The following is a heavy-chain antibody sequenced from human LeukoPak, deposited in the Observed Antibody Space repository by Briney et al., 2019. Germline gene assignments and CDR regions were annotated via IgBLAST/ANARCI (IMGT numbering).Heavy chain of an antibody. D-gene: IGHD1-26*01. CDR3: ARGKWELLDAFDI. CDR1: GGSISSYY. J-gene: IGHJ3*02. Sequence: PSETLSLTCTVSGGSISSYYWSWIRQPPGKGLEWIGYIYYSGSTNYNPSLKSRVTISVDTSKNQFSLKLSSVTAADTAVYYCARGKWELLDAFDIWGQGTMVTVSS. CDR2: IYYSGST. V-gene: IGHV4-59*01.